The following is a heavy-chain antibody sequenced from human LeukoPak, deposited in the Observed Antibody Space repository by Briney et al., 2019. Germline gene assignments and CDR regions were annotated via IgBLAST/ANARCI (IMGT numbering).Heavy chain of an antibody. V-gene: IGHV4-59*08. CDR3: ASNYYGSGSRDY. J-gene: IGHJ4*02. Sequence: SETLSLTCTVSGGSISSYYWSWIRQPPGKGPEWIGYIYYSGSTNYNPSLKSRVTISVDTSKNQFSLKLSSVTAADTAVYYCASNYYGSGSRDYWGQGNLVSVCS. CDR1: GGSISSYY. D-gene: IGHD3-10*01. CDR2: IYYSGST.